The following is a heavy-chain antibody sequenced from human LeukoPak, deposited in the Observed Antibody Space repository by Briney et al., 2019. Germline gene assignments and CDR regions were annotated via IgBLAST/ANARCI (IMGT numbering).Heavy chain of an antibody. CDR1: GFTFSSYS. J-gene: IGHJ4*02. D-gene: IGHD6-13*01. Sequence: GGSLRLSCAASGFTFSSYSMNWVRQAPGKGLEWVSSISSSSSYIYYADSVKGRFTISRDNSKNTLYLQMNSLRAEDTAVYYCAKSWSIAAALDYWGQGTLVTVSS. CDR2: ISSSSSYI. V-gene: IGHV3-21*04. CDR3: AKSWSIAAALDY.